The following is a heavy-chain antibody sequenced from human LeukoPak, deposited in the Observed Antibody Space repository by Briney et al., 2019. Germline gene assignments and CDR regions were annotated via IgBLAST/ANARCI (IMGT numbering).Heavy chain of an antibody. V-gene: IGHV4-59*01. CDR1: GGYISSYY. D-gene: IGHD6-13*01. J-gene: IGHJ4*02. CDR3: AREVAAAGKGNYFDY. Sequence: SETLCLTCTVSGGYISSYYWSWIRQPPGKGLEWIGYIYYSGSTNYNPSLKSRVTISVDTSKNQFSLKLSSVTAADTAVYYCAREVAAAGKGNYFDYWGQGTLVTVSS. CDR2: IYYSGST.